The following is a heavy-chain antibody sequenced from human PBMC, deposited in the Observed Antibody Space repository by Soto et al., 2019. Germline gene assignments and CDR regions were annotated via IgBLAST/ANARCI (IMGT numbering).Heavy chain of an antibody. CDR3: ARDRGRGGSYYIYFYSMDV. CDR1: GGTFSSDS. D-gene: IGHD3-16*01. J-gene: IGHJ6*02. V-gene: IGHV1-69*13. Sequence: SVKVSCKASGGTFSSDSFSWVRQAPGQGLEWMGGIIPMFDTPIYAQKFQDRVTITADESTSTAYMQLSSLRSGDTAVYYCARDRGRGGSYYIYFYSMDVWGQGTTVTVS. CDR2: IIPMFDTP.